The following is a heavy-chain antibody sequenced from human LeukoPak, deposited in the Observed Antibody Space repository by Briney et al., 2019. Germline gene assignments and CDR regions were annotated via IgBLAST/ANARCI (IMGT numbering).Heavy chain of an antibody. CDR3: ATGLRYFDSDFDY. D-gene: IGHD3-9*01. J-gene: IGHJ4*02. CDR1: GYTLTELS. V-gene: IGHV1-24*01. CDR2: FDPEDGET. Sequence: ASVKVSCKVSGYTLTELSMHWVRQAPGKGFEWMGGFDPEDGETIYAQKFQGRVTMTEDTSTDTAYMELSSLRSEDTAVYYCATGLRYFDSDFDYWGQGTLVTVSS.